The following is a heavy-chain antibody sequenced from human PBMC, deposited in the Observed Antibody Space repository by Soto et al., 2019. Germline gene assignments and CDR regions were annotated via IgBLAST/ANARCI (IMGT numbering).Heavy chain of an antibody. CDR2: ISYDGSNK. CDR3: AKDQYCSSTSCYYYYYGMDV. J-gene: IGHJ6*02. D-gene: IGHD2-2*01. V-gene: IGHV3-30*18. CDR1: GFTFSSYG. Sequence: SGGSLRLSCAASGFTFSSYGMHWVRQAPGKGLEWVAVISYDGSNKYYADSVKGRFTISRDNSKNTLYLQMNSLRAEDTAVYYCAKDQYCSSTSCYYYYYGMDVWGQGTTVTVSS.